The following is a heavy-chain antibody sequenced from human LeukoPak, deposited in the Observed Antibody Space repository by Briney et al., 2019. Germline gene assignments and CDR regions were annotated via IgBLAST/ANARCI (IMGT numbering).Heavy chain of an antibody. CDR1: GDSFTNYW. D-gene: IGHD3-10*01. CDR3: ARRYSDSGGYFDY. J-gene: IGHJ4*02. V-gene: IGHV5-51*01. Sequence: GESLKISCKGSGDSFTNYWIGWVRQMPGKGLEWMGLIYPADSDTRYSPSFQDQVTFSADKSISTAYLQWSSLKASDTAMYYCARRYSDSGGYFDYWGQGTLVTVSS. CDR2: IYPADSDT.